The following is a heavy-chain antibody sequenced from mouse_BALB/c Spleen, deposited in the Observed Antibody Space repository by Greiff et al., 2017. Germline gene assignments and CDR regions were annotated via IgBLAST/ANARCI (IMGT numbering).Heavy chain of an antibody. D-gene: IGHD2-10*02. J-gene: IGHJ4*01. CDR1: GFNIKDTY. V-gene: IGHV14-3*02. CDR3: ARGYGNYERYYAMDY. Sequence: EVQLQQSGAELVKPGASVKLSCTASGFNIKDTYMHWVKQRPEQGLEWIGRIDPANGNTKYDPKFQGKATITADTSSNTAYLQLSSLTSEDSAVYYCARGYGNYERYYAMDYWGQGTSVTVSS. CDR2: IDPANGNT.